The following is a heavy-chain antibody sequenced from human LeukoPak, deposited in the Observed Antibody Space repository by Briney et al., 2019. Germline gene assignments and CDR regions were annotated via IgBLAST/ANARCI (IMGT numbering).Heavy chain of an antibody. V-gene: IGHV3-23*01. D-gene: IGHD3-10*01. Sequence: GGSLRLSCAASGFTFSSYAMSWVRQGPGKGLEWVSYISGSGGSTYYADSVKGRFTISRDNSKNTLYLQMSSLRGEDTAVYYCAKNYESGRGVPYGMDVWAKGPRSPSP. CDR1: GFTFSSYA. CDR3: AKNYESGRGVPYGMDV. CDR2: ISGSGGST. J-gene: IGHJ6*02.